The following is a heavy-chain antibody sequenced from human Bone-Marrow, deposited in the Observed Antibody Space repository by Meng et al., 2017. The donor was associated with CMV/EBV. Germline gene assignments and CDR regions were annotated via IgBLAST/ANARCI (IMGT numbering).Heavy chain of an antibody. CDR3: ATLSGYSYVDY. CDR2: IYYSGST. D-gene: IGHD5-18*01. V-gene: IGHV4-39*07. Sequence: LHRDECGPGLVKPSEPRSLTGTVSVGSISSSSYYWGWIRQPPGKGLEWIGSIYYSGSTYYNPSLKSRVTISVDTSKNQFSLKLSSVTAADTAVYYCATLSGYSYVDYWGQGTLVTVSS. J-gene: IGHJ4*02. CDR1: VGSISSSSYY.